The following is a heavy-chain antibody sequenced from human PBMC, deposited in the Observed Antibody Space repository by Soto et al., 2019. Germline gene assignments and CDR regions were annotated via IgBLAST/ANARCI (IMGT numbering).Heavy chain of an antibody. V-gene: IGHV3-7*03. CDR2: IKQDGSEK. D-gene: IGHD3-22*01. CDR1: GFTFSSYW. Sequence: GGSLRLSCAASGFTFSSYWMSWVRQAPGKGLEWVANIKQDGSEKYYVDSVKGRFTISRDNAKNSLYLQMNSLRAEDTAVYYCARPYYYDSSGYLIDPFDIWGQVTMVTVSS. CDR3: ARPYYYDSSGYLIDPFDI. J-gene: IGHJ3*02.